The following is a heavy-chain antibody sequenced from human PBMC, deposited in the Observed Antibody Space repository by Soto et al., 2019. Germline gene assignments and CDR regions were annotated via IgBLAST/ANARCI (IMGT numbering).Heavy chain of an antibody. D-gene: IGHD1-26*01. CDR3: ARDWEVRAGDWEVRAGLYFYHYGTDV. V-gene: IGHV3-7*04. CDR2: IKQDGGEK. Sequence: EVQLVESGGGLVQPGGSLRLSCAASGITLSSYWMSWVRQAPGKGLEWVDNIKQDGGEKYYVDSVKGRFTISRDNANNSLYLQMNSLRAEDTAVYYSARDWEVRAGDWEVRAGLYFYHYGTDVWGQGTTVTVSS. CDR1: GITLSSYW. J-gene: IGHJ6*02.